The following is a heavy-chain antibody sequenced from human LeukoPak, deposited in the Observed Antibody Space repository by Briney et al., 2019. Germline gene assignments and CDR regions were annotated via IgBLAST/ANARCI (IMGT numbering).Heavy chain of an antibody. CDR2: IYSGGST. J-gene: IGHJ4*02. Sequence: HPGGSLRLSCAASGFTVSSNYMSWVSQAPGKGLEWVSVIYSGGSTYYADSVKGRFTISRDNSKNTLYLQMNSLRAEDTAVYYCARGSRSSGWFDYWGQGTLVTVSS. CDR3: ARGSRSSGWFDY. CDR1: GFTVSSNY. V-gene: IGHV3-53*01. D-gene: IGHD6-19*01.